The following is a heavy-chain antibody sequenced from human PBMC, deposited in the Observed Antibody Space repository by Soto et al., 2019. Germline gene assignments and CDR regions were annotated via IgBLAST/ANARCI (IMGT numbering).Heavy chain of an antibody. CDR3: AKDLKVTTWGYFDS. CDR1: GFTFSSYA. J-gene: IGHJ4*02. V-gene: IGHV3-23*01. CDR2: INAAGNT. D-gene: IGHD4-17*01. Sequence: GGSLRLSCAASGFTFSSYAMSWVRQAPGKGLEWVSAINAAGNTYYADSVKGRFTISRDISENTLYLQMNSLRAEDTAIYYCAKDLKVTTWGYFDSWGQGTLVTVSS.